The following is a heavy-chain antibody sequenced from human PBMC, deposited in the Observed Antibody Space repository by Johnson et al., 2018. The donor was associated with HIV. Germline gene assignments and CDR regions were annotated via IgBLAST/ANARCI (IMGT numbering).Heavy chain of an antibody. Sequence: VQLVESGGDLVQPGGSLRLSCVASTFTFRNYWMSWVRQAPGKGLEWVGNIKQDGSEKYYVDSVKGRFSISRDNAKNSLFLQMNNLRAEDTALYYCARRGGRWLARAAGAFDIWGQGTMVTVSS. D-gene: IGHD6-19*01. CDR2: IKQDGSEK. J-gene: IGHJ3*02. CDR3: ARRGGRWLARAAGAFDI. CDR1: TFTFRNYW. V-gene: IGHV3-7*03.